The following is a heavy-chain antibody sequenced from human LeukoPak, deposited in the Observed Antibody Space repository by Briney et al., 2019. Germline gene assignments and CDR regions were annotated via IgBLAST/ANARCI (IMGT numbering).Heavy chain of an antibody. V-gene: IGHV1-2*02. CDR2: INPNSGGT. CDR1: GYTFTGYY. CDR3: ARDTPTEGSSSWYVRSYYYYMDV. Sequence: GASVKVSCKASGYTFTGYYMHWVRQAPGQGLERMGWINPNSGGTNYAQKFQGRVTMTRDTSISTAYMELSRLRSDDTAVYYCARDTPTEGSSSWYVRSYYYYMDVWGKGTTVTVSS. J-gene: IGHJ6*03. D-gene: IGHD6-13*01.